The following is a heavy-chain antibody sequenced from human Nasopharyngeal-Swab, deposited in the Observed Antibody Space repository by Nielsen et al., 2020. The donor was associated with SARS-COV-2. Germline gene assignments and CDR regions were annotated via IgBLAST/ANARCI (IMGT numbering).Heavy chain of an antibody. D-gene: IGHD3-10*01. J-gene: IGHJ4*02. CDR3: ARDLKYYYGSGSYGSPLG. CDR2: ISSSSSYI. V-gene: IGHV3-21*01. Sequence: WMRESPGEGLEWVSSISSSSSYIYYADSVKGRFTISRDNAKNSLYLQMNSLRAEDTAVYYCARDLKYYYGSGSYGSPLGWGQGTLVTVSS.